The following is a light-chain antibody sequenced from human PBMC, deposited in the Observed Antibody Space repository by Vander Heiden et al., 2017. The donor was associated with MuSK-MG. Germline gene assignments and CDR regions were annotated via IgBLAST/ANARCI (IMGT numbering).Light chain of an antibody. CDR2: AAS. CDR3: QQSYSTPPT. J-gene: IGKJ5*01. CDR1: QSISSY. V-gene: IGKV1-39*01. Sequence: DIQMTQSPSSLSASVGDRVTITCRASQSISSYLNWYQQKPGKAPKLLIYAASSLQSGVPSRFSGSGSGTEFTLTISSLQPEDFATYYCQQSYSTPPTFGQGTRLEMK.